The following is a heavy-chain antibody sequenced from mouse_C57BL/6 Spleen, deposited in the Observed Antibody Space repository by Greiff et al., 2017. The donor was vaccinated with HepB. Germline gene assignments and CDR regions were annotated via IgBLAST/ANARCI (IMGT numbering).Heavy chain of an antibody. CDR2: IDPSDSYT. CDR3: ARRRTYDYDGDWYFDV. V-gene: IGHV1-69*01. D-gene: IGHD2-4*01. J-gene: IGHJ1*03. Sequence: QVQLQQPGAELVMPGASVKLSCKASGYTFTSYWMHWVKQRPGQGLEWIGEIDPSDSYTNYNQKFKGKSTLTVDKSSSTAYLQLSSLTSEDSAVYYCARRRTYDYDGDWYFDVWGTRTTVTVSS. CDR1: GYTFTSYW.